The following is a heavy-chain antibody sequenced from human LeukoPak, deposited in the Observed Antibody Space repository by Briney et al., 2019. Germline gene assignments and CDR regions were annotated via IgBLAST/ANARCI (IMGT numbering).Heavy chain of an antibody. CDR1: GGSISSYY. CDR3: ARRRPATAIGPYYFDY. Sequence: SETLSLTCTDSGGSISSYYWSWIRQPPGKGLEWIGYIYYSGSNNYNPSLKSRGTISVETCKNQLSLKLRSVTAADTAVYYCARRRPATAIGPYYFDYWGQGTLVTVSS. CDR2: IYYSGSN. V-gene: IGHV4-59*08. J-gene: IGHJ4*02. D-gene: IGHD2-2*02.